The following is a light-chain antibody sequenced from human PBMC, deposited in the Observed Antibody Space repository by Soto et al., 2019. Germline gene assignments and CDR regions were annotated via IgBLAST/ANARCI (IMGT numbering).Light chain of an antibody. J-gene: IGKJ1*01. V-gene: IGKV4-1*01. CDR3: QQYYSTPSWT. CDR1: QSVLYNSNNKDY. CDR2: WAS. Sequence: DIVMTQSPDSLAVSLGERATINCKSSQSVLYNSNNKDYLAWYQQKPGQPPKLLIYWASTRDSGVPDRFSGSGSGTDFTLTISSLQAEDVAIYYCQQYYSTPSWTFGQGTKVEIK.